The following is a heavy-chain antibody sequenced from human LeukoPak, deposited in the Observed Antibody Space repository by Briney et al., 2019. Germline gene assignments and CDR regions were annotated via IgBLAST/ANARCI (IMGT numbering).Heavy chain of an antibody. V-gene: IGHV1-46*01. CDR1: GYTLTELS. J-gene: IGHJ4*02. D-gene: IGHD6-13*01. Sequence: GASVKVSCKVSGYTLTELSMHWVRRAPGQGLEWMGIINPSGGSTSYAQKFQGRVTMTRDMSTSTVYMELSSLRSEDTAVYYCARIPIAAAGDYWGQGTLVTVSS. CDR2: INPSGGST. CDR3: ARIPIAAAGDY.